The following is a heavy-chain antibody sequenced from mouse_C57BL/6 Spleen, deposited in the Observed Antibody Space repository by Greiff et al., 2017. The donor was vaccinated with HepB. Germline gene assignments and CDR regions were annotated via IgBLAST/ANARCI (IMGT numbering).Heavy chain of an antibody. CDR1: GFTFSDYY. J-gene: IGHJ4*01. D-gene: IGHD1-1*01. V-gene: IGHV5-16*01. Sequence: EVMLVESEGGLVQPGSSMKLSCTASGFTFSDYYMAWVRQVPEKGLEWVANINYDGSSTYYLDSLKSRFIISRDNAKNILYLQMSSLKSEDTATYYCARRRNYDYAMDYWGQGTSVTVSS. CDR2: INYDGSST. CDR3: ARRRNYDYAMDY.